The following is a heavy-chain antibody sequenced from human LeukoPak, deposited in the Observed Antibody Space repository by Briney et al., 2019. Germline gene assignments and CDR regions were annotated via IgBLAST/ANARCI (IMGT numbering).Heavy chain of an antibody. J-gene: IGHJ3*02. CDR3: ARGRYMYYYGSGTHRDDAFDI. V-gene: IGHV4-34*01. Sequence: PSETLSLTCAVYGGSSSGYYWSWIRQPPGKGLEWIGEINHSGSTNYNPSLKSRVTISVDTSKNQFSLKLSSVTAADTAVYYCARGRYMYYYGSGTHRDDAFDIWGQGTMVTVSS. D-gene: IGHD3-10*01. CDR2: INHSGST. CDR1: GGSSSGYY.